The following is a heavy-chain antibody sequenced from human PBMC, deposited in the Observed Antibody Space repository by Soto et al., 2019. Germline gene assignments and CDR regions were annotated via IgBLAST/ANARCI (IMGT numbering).Heavy chain of an antibody. V-gene: IGHV1-18*01. CDR2: ITGDTHEA. Sequence: QVQLVQSGAEVKKPGASVTVSCKASGYTFDRYAMSWLRQAPGQGLEWMGWITGDTHEATSAQNFQGRVSLPTDRSTTPAYMQLLCLRYADTAVFSCARDRPTALWCQGTLVTVSS. CDR1: GYTFDRYA. J-gene: IGHJ4*02. CDR3: ARDRPTAL.